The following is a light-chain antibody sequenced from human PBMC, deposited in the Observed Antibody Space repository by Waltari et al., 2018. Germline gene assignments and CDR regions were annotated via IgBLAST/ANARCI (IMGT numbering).Light chain of an antibody. CDR1: STDFV. J-gene: IGLJ2*01. Sequence: QSALTPPPSASGSPGQSVTIPCTGTSTDFVPWYQQHPGNAPTLLMYEVNKRPSGVPDRFSASKAGNTASLTVSGLQGDDEADYYCCSYAGSNNLVVFGGGTAVTVL. CDR3: CSYAGSNNLVV. CDR2: EVN. V-gene: IGLV2-8*01.